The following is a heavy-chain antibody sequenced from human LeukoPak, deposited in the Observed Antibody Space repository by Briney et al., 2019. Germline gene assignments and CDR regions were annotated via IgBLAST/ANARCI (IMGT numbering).Heavy chain of an antibody. CDR2: ISGSGGST. CDR1: GFTFSSYA. Sequence: GGSLRLSCAASGFTFSSYAMSWVRQAPGKGLEWVSAISGSGGSTYYADSVKGRFTISRDNSKNTLYLQMNNLRAEDTAVYYCAKVDGPIVVVTPIDYWGQGTLVTVSS. D-gene: IGHD2-21*02. CDR3: AKVDGPIVVVTPIDY. V-gene: IGHV3-23*01. J-gene: IGHJ4*02.